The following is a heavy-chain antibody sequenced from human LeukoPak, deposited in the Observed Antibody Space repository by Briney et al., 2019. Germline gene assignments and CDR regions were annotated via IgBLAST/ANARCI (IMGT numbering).Heavy chain of an antibody. J-gene: IGHJ4*02. CDR2: INHSGST. CDR3: ARTPWRMATIMFDY. CDR1: GGSFSGYY. V-gene: IGHV4-34*01. Sequence: SETLSLTCAVYGGSFSGYYWSWIRQPPGKGLEWIGEINHSGSTNYNPSLKSRVTISVDTSKNQFSLKLSSVTAADTAVYYCARTPWRMATIMFDYWGQGTLVTVSS. D-gene: IGHD5-24*01.